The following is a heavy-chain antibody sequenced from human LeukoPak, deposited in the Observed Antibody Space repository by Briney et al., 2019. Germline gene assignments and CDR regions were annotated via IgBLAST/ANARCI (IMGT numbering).Heavy chain of an antibody. V-gene: IGHV4-38-2*02. Sequence: SETLSLTCSVSGYSIRSGYYWGWIRQPPGKGLEWIGSIHYTGSTYYNASLKSRVTISVDTSKDEFSLKLSSVTAADTAVYYCARDWPYYYDSNNWFDPWGQGTLVTVSS. CDR3: ARDWPYYYDSNNWFDP. J-gene: IGHJ5*02. D-gene: IGHD3-22*01. CDR2: IHYTGST. CDR1: GYSIRSGYY.